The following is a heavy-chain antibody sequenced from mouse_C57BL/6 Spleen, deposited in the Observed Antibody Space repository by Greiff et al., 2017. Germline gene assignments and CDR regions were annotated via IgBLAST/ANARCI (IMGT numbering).Heavy chain of an antibody. J-gene: IGHJ4*01. D-gene: IGHD2-10*02. CDR2: IWSGGST. CDR3: ARWVPYCNYVDYAMDY. V-gene: IGHV2-2*01. CDR1: GFSLTSYG. Sequence: QVQLQQSGPGLVQPSQSLSITCTVSGFSLTSYGVHWVRQSPGKGLEWLGVIWSGGSTDYNAAFISRLSISKDNSKSQVFFKMNSLQADDTAIYYCARWVPYCNYVDYAMDYWGQGTSVTVSS.